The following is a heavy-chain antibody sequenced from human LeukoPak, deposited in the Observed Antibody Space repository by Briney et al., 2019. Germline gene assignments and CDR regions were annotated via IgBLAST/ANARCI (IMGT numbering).Heavy chain of an antibody. Sequence: PSETLSLTCTVSGGSISSYYWSWIRQPPGKGREWIGYIYYSGSTNYNPSLKSRVTISVDTSKNQFSLKLSSVTAADTAVYYCARGYCTGTSCYKGYWGQGTLVTVSS. D-gene: IGHD2-2*02. V-gene: IGHV4-59*08. J-gene: IGHJ4*02. CDR1: GGSISSYY. CDR2: IYYSGST. CDR3: ARGYCTGTSCYKGY.